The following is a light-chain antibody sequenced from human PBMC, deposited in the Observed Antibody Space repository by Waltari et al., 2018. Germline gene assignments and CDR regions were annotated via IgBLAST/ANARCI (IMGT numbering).Light chain of an antibody. V-gene: IGLV1-44*01. CDR3: VAWDASLNGWV. Sequence: QSVLTQPPSASGTPGQRATISCSGSNANIGGNTLNWYQQVPGAAPKLLIYTDKQRPSGVPDRFSGSRSGTSASLAISGLQSEDEADYYCVAWDASLNGWVFGGGTKLTV. J-gene: IGLJ3*02. CDR1: NANIGGNT. CDR2: TDK.